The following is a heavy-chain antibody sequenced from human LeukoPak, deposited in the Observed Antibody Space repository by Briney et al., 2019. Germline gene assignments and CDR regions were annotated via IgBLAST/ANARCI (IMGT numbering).Heavy chain of an antibody. Sequence: PGGSLRLSCAASGVTVSSNYMSWVRQAPGKGLEWVSVIYSGGSTYYADSVKGRFTISRDNSKNTLYLQMNSLRAEDTAVYYCARVPDSSGWYFDYWGQGTLVTVSS. D-gene: IGHD6-19*01. CDR2: IYSGGST. V-gene: IGHV3-66*01. CDR1: GVTVSSNY. J-gene: IGHJ4*02. CDR3: ARVPDSSGWYFDY.